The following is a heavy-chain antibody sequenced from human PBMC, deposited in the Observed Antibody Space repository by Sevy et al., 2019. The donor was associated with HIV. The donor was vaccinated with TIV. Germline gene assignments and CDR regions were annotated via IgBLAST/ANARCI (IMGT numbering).Heavy chain of an antibody. CDR3: ATETVVTTSMEDYFDS. Sequence: ASLKVSCKASGGFFTTFTISWVRQAPGQGLEWMGRIIPTLDIVNYAERFQGKVTITADKTANIVYIDLNSLRSEDTAVYYCATETVVTTSMEDYFDSWGQGTLVTVSS. V-gene: IGHV1-69*04. J-gene: IGHJ4*02. D-gene: IGHD2-2*01. CDR2: IIPTLDIV. CDR1: GGFFTTFT.